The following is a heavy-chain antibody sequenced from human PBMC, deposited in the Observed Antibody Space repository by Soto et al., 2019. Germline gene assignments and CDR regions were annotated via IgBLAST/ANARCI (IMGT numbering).Heavy chain of an antibody. J-gene: IGHJ4*02. CDR3: ARDRCDTTSCYECDY. CDR1: GYTFTSYY. CDR2: INPSGGST. D-gene: IGHD2-2*01. V-gene: IGHV1-46*01. Sequence: QVQLVQSGAEGKKSGASVKVSCKASGYTFTSYYMHWVRQAPGQGLEWMGIINPSGGSTRFAQKFQGRVTLTRDTSTNTVYMELSSLRSDDTAVYYCARDRCDTTSCYECDYWGQGTLVTVSS.